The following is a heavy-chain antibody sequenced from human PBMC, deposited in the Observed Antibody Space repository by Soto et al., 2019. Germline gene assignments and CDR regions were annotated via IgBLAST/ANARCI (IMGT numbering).Heavy chain of an antibody. CDR3: AKLGTGGAHFDY. D-gene: IGHD6-19*01. V-gene: IGHV3-30*18. CDR2: ISYDGSNK. J-gene: IGHJ4*02. Sequence: QVQLVESGGGVVQPGRSLRLSCAASGFTFSSYGMHWVRQAPGKGLEWVAVISYDGSNKYYADSVKGRFTISRDNSKNMLYLQMNSLRAEDTAVYYCAKLGTGGAHFDYWGQGTLVTVSS. CDR1: GFTFSSYG.